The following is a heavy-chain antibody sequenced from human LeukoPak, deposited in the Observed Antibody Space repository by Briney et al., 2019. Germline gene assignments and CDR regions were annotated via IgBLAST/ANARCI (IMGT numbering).Heavy chain of an antibody. CDR1: GGSFSGYY. V-gene: IGHV4-34*01. CDR2: INHSGST. Sequence: SETLSLTCAVYGGSFSGYYWSWIRQPPGKGLEWIGEINHSGSTNYNPSLKSRVTISVDTSKNQFSLKLSSVTAADTAVYYCARTLLRKSSSSYYYYYGMDVWGQGTTVTVSS. D-gene: IGHD6-6*01. CDR3: ARTLLRKSSSSYYYYYGMDV. J-gene: IGHJ6*02.